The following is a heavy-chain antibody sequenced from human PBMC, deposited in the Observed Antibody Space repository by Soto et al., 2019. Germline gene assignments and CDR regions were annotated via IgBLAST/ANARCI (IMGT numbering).Heavy chain of an antibody. V-gene: IGHV3-74*01. CDR2: INSDGSGT. CDR3: ASDRQFSNSISLYFALDV. CDR1: GFTFRSDW. D-gene: IGHD4-4*01. J-gene: IGHJ6*02. Sequence: EVQLVESGGGLVQPGGSLRLSCAASGFTFRSDWMYWVRQAPGKGLVWVSHINSDGSGTSYADSVKGRFTISRDNAKKMLYLEMNSLRAEDTAVYYCASDRQFSNSISLYFALDVWGQGTTVTVSS.